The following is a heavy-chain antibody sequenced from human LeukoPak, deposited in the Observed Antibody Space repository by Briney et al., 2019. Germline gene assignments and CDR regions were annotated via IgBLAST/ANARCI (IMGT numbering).Heavy chain of an antibody. Sequence: GSLRLSCAASGFTFSSYAMSWVRQTPGKGLEWVSAISGSGGSTYYADSVKGRFTISRDNSKNTLYLQMNSLRAEDTAVYYCAKVESTYYYDSSGYYYPFDYWGQGTLVTVSS. V-gene: IGHV3-23*01. D-gene: IGHD3-22*01. CDR2: ISGSGGST. CDR3: AKVESTYYYDSSGYYYPFDY. J-gene: IGHJ4*02. CDR1: GFTFSSYA.